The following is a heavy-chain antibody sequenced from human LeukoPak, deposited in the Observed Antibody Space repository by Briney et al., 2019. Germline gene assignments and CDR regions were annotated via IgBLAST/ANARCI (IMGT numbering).Heavy chain of an antibody. Sequence: PGGSLRLSCAASGFTFSSYVMHWVRQAPGKGLEWVAVILYDGSNKHYGDSVKGRFTISRDNSKNTLYLQMNSLRAEDTAVYYCAKDDGYSPHWGQGTLVTVSS. CDR2: ILYDGSNK. D-gene: IGHD5-24*01. CDR3: AKDDGYSPH. V-gene: IGHV3-30*18. CDR1: GFTFSSYV. J-gene: IGHJ4*02.